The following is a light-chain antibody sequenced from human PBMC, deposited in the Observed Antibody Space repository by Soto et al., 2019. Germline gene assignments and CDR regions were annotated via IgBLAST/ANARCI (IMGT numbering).Light chain of an antibody. V-gene: IGLV2-14*01. CDR3: SSYTSSSTPHV. Sequence: QSVLTQPASVSGSPGQSITISCTGTSSDVGGYNYVSWYQQHPGKAPKLMIYDVSNRPSGVSNRFSDSKSGNTASLTISGLQAEDEADYYCSSYTSSSTPHVFGTGTKLTVL. J-gene: IGLJ1*01. CDR1: SSDVGGYNY. CDR2: DVS.